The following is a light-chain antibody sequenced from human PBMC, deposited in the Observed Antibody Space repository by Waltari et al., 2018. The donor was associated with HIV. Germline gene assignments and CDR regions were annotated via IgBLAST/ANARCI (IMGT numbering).Light chain of an antibody. CDR1: SGNIASHY. Sequence: NVMLTQHHSVSESPGKTVTISCTRSSGNIASHYVQWYLQRPGSSPLTVIDEVIQMPAGVPDPFAGSIDSSSNSAPLTISGLKTEDEADYYCQTYDSGNHRGVFGGGTKLTVL. J-gene: IGLJ3*02. CDR3: QTYDSGNHRGV. V-gene: IGLV6-57*01. CDR2: EVI.